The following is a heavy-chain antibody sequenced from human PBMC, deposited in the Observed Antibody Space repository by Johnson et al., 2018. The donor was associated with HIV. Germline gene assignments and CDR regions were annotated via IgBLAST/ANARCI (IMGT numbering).Heavy chain of an antibody. V-gene: IGHV3-7*02. CDR2: IKQDGSEK. D-gene: IGHD4-17*01. CDR1: GFTFSSYW. J-gene: IGHJ3*02. CDR3: AKVNGDYKTDAFDI. Sequence: VQLVESGGGLVQPGGSLRLSCAASGFTFSSYWMSWVRQAPGTGLEWVANIKQDGSEKYYADSVKGRFTISRDNTKNTLYLQMNSLRAEDTALYYCAKVNGDYKTDAFDIWGQGTMVTVSS.